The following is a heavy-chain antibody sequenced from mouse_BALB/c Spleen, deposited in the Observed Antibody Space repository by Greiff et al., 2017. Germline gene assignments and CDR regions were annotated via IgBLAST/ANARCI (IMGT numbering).Heavy chain of an antibody. CDR2: IYPGDGDT. Sequence: QVQLQQSGAELVRPGSSVKISCKASGYAFSSYWMNWVKQRPGQGLEWIGQIYPGDGDTNYNGKFKGKATLTADKSSSTAYMQLSSLTSEDSAVYFCARLRRPRYYAMDYWGQGTSVTVSS. CDR1: GYAFSSYW. CDR3: ARLRRPRYYAMDY. V-gene: IGHV1-80*01. J-gene: IGHJ4*01. D-gene: IGHD1-2*01.